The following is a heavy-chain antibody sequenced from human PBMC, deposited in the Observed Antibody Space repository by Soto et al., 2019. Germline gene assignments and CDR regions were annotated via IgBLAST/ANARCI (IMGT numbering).Heavy chain of an antibody. D-gene: IGHD3-16*01. CDR2: LSSDGFGA. CDR3: ARDLGGPDY. V-gene: IGHV3-74*03. CDR1: GFSLSPYW. Sequence: EVHLEESGGGLVQPGGSLRLSCAASGFSLSPYWMHWVRQVPGRGLEWVARLSSDGFGAAYADSVKGRFFISRDIARNTLSLQMNSLRADDTAVYFCARDLGGPDYWGRGPSVTVSS. J-gene: IGHJ4*02.